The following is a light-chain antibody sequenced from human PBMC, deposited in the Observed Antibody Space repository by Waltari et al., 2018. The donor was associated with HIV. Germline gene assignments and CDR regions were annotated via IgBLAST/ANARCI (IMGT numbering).Light chain of an antibody. CDR2: KAS. J-gene: IGKJ2*01. CDR3: QQYNTYPYT. CDR1: QSISSW. V-gene: IGKV1-5*03. Sequence: DIQMTQSPSTLSASVGDRVTITCRASQSISSWLAWYQQKPGKAPKRLIYKASSLESGVPSRFSGSGSGTEFTLTISSLQPDEFATYYCQQYNTYPYTFGQGTKLEIK.